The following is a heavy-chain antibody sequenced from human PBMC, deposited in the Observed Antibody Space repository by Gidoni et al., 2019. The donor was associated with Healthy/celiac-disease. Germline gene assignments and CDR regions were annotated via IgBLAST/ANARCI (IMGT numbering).Heavy chain of an antibody. Sequence: IYAQKFQGRVTMTEDTSTDTAYMELSSLRSEDTAVYYCATYGYYDSSGTSGWFDPWGQGTLVTVSS. D-gene: IGHD3-22*01. J-gene: IGHJ5*02. V-gene: IGHV1-24*01. CDR3: ATYGYYDSSGTSGWFDP.